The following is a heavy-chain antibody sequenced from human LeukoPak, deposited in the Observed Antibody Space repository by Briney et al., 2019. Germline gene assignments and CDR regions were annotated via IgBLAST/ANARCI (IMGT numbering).Heavy chain of an antibody. CDR3: VRVTGYGKGVDY. J-gene: IGHJ4*02. Sequence: SETLSLTCAVSGGSIGSSSYYWGWIRQPPGKGLEWIESIDYTGNTYYNPSLKSRVTISVDTSKNQFSLKLSSVTAADTAVYYCVRVTGYGKGVDYWGQGTLVTVSS. CDR1: GGSIGSSSYY. D-gene: IGHD5-18*01. CDR2: IDYTGNT. V-gene: IGHV4-39*01.